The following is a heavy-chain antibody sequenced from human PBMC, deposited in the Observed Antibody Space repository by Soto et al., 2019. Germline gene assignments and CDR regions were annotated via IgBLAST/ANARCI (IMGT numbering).Heavy chain of an antibody. CDR3: AHSQPAYRSPSYYFDY. CDR2: IYWDDDK. V-gene: IGHV2-5*02. D-gene: IGHD6-6*01. CDR1: GFSLSTSGVG. Sequence: QITLKESGPTLVKPTQTLTLTCTFSGFSLSTSGVGVGWIRQPPGKALEWLALIYWDDDKRYSPSLKSRLTIPKDTSNKQVVLTMTNMDPVDTATYDCAHSQPAYRSPSYYFDYWGQGTLVTVSS. J-gene: IGHJ4*02.